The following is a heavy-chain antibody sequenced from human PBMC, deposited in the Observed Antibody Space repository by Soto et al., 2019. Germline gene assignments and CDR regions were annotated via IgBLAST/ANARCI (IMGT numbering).Heavy chain of an antibody. Sequence: SETLSLTCTVPGGSISSGGYYWSWIRQHPGKGLEWIGYIYYSGSTYYNPSLKSRVTISVDTSKNQFSLKLSSVTAADTAVYYCARDRPGPYDSSGYGFDPWGQGTLVTVSS. J-gene: IGHJ5*02. D-gene: IGHD3-22*01. CDR1: GGSISSGGYY. CDR2: IYYSGST. CDR3: ARDRPGPYDSSGYGFDP. V-gene: IGHV4-31*03.